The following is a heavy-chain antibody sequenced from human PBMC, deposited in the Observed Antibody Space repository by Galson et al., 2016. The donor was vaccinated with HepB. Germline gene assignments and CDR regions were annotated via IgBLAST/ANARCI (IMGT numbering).Heavy chain of an antibody. D-gene: IGHD2-21*02. J-gene: IGHJ2*01. V-gene: IGHV4-31*03. CDR1: GGSISSDGYY. CDR2: TYYSGNT. CDR3: ARDVTCPAFDS. Sequence: TLSLTCNVSGGSISSDGYYWSWIRQHPGKGLEWIGYTYYSGNTFYNPSLRSRVTMSIDTSKNQFSLKLCSVTAAVPAVYYCARDVTCPAFDSWGRGTLVTVSS.